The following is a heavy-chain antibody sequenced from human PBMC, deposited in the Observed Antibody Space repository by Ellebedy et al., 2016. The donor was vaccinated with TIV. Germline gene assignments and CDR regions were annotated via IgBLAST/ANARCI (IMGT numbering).Heavy chain of an antibody. J-gene: IGHJ5*02. V-gene: IGHV4-34*01. CDR1: GGSFSGYY. Sequence: MPSETLSLTCAVYGGSFSGYYWSWIRQPPGKGLEWIGYIYYSGSTNYNPSLKSRVTISVDTSKNQFSLKLSSVTAADTAVYYCARGYRYFDRSNWFDPWGQGTLVTVSS. CDR2: IYYSGST. D-gene: IGHD3-9*01. CDR3: ARGYRYFDRSNWFDP.